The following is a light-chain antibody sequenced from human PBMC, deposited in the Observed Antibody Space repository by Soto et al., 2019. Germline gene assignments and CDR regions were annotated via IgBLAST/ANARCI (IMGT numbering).Light chain of an antibody. J-gene: IGKJ4*01. V-gene: IGKV1-5*03. CDR3: QQYNSYELT. CDR1: QSLSTW. CDR2: KAS. Sequence: DIQMTQSPSTLSASVGDRVTITCRASQSLSTWLAWYQQKPGKAPKLLIYKASSLESGVPSRFSGSGSGTEFTLTFSSLQPDDFATYYYQQYNSYELTFGGGTKVDIK.